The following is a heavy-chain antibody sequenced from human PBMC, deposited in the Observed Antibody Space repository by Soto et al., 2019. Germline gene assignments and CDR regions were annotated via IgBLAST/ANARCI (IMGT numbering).Heavy chain of an antibody. V-gene: IGHV3-21*06. CDR2: ISSGSSYI. CDR1: GFNFITYS. Sequence: GGSLRLSCAASGFNFITYSMSWVRQAPGKGLEWVSYISSGSSYIYYADSVKGRFTISRDDARDSLYLQVDSLRAEDTAVYYCARDKRGSGYDFDYWGLGTLVTISS. CDR3: ARDKRGSGYDFDY. J-gene: IGHJ4*02. D-gene: IGHD5-12*01.